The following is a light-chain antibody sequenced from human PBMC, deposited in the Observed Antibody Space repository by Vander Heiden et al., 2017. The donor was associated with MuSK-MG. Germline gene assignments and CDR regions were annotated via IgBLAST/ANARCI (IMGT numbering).Light chain of an antibody. CDR2: GAS. J-gene: IGKJ4*01. V-gene: IGKV3-20*01. CDR3: QKYGSSLT. Sequence: EIVLTQSPGTLSLSPGERATLSCRASQSVSSSYLAWYQQKPGQAPRLLIYGASSRATGIPYRCSGSGSGTDFTLTISRLDAEDVAVYYWQKYGSSLTFGEGTKVEIK. CDR1: QSVSSSY.